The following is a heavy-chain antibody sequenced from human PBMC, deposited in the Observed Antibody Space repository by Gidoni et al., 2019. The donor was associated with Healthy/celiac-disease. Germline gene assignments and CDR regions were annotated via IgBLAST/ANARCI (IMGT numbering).Heavy chain of an antibody. J-gene: IGHJ2*01. CDR3: TRDGAWGWYFDL. D-gene: IGHD7-27*01. Sequence: EVQLVESGGGLVKPGRSLSLSCTASGFTFGDYAMSWFRQAPGKGLEWVGFIRSKAYGGTTEYAASVKGRFTISRDDSKSIAYLQMNSLKTEDTAVYYCTRDGAWGWYFDLWGRGTLVTVSS. V-gene: IGHV3-49*05. CDR2: IRSKAYGGTT. CDR1: GFTFGDYA.